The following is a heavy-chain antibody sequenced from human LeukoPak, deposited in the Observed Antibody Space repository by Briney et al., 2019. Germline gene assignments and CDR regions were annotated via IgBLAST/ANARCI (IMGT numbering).Heavy chain of an antibody. Sequence: GGSLRLSCAASGFTFSSYGIHWVRQAPGKGLEWVAVISYDGCNKFYADSVKGRFTISRDNSKNTLYLQMNSLRAEDTAVYYCAKDPKLRYFDWLSYYFDYWGQGTLVTVSS. CDR2: ISYDGCNK. D-gene: IGHD3-9*01. J-gene: IGHJ4*02. CDR1: GFTFSSYG. CDR3: AKDPKLRYFDWLSYYFDY. V-gene: IGHV3-30*18.